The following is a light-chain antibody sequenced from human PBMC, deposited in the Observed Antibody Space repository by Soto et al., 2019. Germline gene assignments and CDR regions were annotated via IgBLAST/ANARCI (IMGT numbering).Light chain of an antibody. CDR3: QQYGSSGT. J-gene: IGKJ1*01. CDR1: QSVSNNY. Sequence: EIVCTPSPGTLSLSLGERATPSRRASQSVSNNYLAWYQQKPGQAPRLLIYGASNRATGIPDRFSGSGSGTDFTLTISRLEPEDFAVYYCQQYGSSGTFGQGTKVDIK. CDR2: GAS. V-gene: IGKV3-20*01.